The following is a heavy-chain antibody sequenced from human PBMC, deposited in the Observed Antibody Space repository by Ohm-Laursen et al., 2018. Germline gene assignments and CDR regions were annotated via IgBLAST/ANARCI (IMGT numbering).Heavy chain of an antibody. CDR3: AKVGRLYYFDY. D-gene: IGHD2/OR15-2a*01. Sequence: SLRLSCAASGFTFSSYWMNWVRQAPGKGLEWIAYISTGGDRVDYADSVKGRFTISRDNANNLLYLQMTSLRAADTAVYHCAKVGRLYYFDYWGQGTRVTVSS. CDR2: ISTGGDRV. V-gene: IGHV3-48*01. CDR1: GFTFSSYW. J-gene: IGHJ4*02.